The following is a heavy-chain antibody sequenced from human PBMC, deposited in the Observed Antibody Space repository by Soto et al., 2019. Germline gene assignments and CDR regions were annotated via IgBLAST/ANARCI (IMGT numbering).Heavy chain of an antibody. J-gene: IGHJ4*02. CDR2: ISRNGDNT. CDR1: GFTFSNYA. CDR3: VKDLAAAGTMDY. V-gene: IGHV3-64D*08. Sequence: GGSLRLSCSASGFTFSNYAMHWVRQAPGKGLEFVSSISRNGDNTYYADSVKGRFTISRDNAKNTLYLQMSSLRAEDTAVYYCVKDLAAAGTMDYWGQGTLVTVSS. D-gene: IGHD6-13*01.